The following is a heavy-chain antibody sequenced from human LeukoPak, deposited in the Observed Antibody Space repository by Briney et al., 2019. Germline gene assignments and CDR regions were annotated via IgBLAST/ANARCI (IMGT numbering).Heavy chain of an antibody. V-gene: IGHV1-18*01. CDR2: ISAYNGNT. CDR3: ARFFDLRSMSPGNY. CDR1: GYTFTSYG. Sequence: ASVKVSCKASGYTFTSYGISWVRQAPGQGLEWMGWISAYNGNTNYAQKLQGRVTMTTDTSTSTAYMELRSLRSDDTAVYYCARFFDLRSMSPGNYWGQGTLATVSS. J-gene: IGHJ4*02. D-gene: IGHD5/OR15-5a*01.